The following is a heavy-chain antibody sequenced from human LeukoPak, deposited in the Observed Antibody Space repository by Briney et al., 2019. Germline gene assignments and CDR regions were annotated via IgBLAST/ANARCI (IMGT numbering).Heavy chain of an antibody. CDR3: ARGSSSWIPYYYYMDV. D-gene: IGHD6-13*01. CDR1: GYTFTSYD. V-gene: IGHV1-8*01. J-gene: IGHJ6*03. Sequence: GASVKVSCKASGYTFTSYDINWVRQATGQGLEWMGWMNPNRGNTGYAQKFQGRVTMTRNTSISTAYMELSSLRSEDTAVYYCARGSSSWIPYYYYMDVWGKGTTVTVSS. CDR2: MNPNRGNT.